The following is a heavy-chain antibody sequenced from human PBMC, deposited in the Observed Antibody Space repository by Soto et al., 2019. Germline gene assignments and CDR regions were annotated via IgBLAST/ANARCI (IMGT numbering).Heavy chain of an antibody. CDR3: VRATYYYDSSGPGGY. CDR2: INNDGSNT. Sequence: EVQLVESGGGLVQPGGSLRLSCAASGFTFSSYWMHWVRQAPGKGLVWVSHINNDGSNTRYADSVTGRFTISRDNAKNTRYLQMNSLRAEDTAVYYCVRATYYYDSSGPGGYWGQGTLVTVSS. J-gene: IGHJ4*02. V-gene: IGHV3-74*01. D-gene: IGHD3-22*01. CDR1: GFTFSSYW.